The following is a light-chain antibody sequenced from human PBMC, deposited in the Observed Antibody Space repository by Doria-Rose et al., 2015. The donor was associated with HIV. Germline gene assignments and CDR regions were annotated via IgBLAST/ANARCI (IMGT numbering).Light chain of an antibody. CDR1: RRVKSSY. CDR3: QQYGTSRGT. CDR2: DAS. V-gene: IGKV3-20*01. Sequence: TQSPGTLSLSPGERATLSCRASRRVKSSYLAWYQQKPGQAPRLLIYDASTRVTGIPDRFSGSGSGTDFTLTISRLEPEDVAVYYCQQYGTSRGTFGQGTRLEIK. J-gene: IGKJ5*01.